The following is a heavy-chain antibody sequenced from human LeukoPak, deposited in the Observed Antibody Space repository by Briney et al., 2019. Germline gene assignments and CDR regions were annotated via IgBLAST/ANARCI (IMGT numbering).Heavy chain of an antibody. CDR2: IYTSGST. CDR3: ASASHYDSSAQEDAFDI. V-gene: IGHV4-61*02. Sequence: SQTLSLTCTVSGGSISSGSYYWSWIRQPAGKGLEWIGRIYTSGSTNYNPSLKSRVTISVDTSKNQFSLKLSSVTAADTAVYYCASASHYDSSAQEDAFDIWGQGTMVTVSS. J-gene: IGHJ3*02. D-gene: IGHD3-22*01. CDR1: GGSISSGSYY.